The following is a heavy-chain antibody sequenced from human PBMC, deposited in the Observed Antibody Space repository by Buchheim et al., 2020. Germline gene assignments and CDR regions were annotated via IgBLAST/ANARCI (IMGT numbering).Heavy chain of an antibody. CDR1: GGSFSVYY. J-gene: IGHJ5*02. D-gene: IGHD1-26*01. CDR2: INHSGST. CDR3: ARQLGSSWFDP. Sequence: QVQLQQWGAGLLKPSETLSLTCAVYGGSFSVYYWSWIRQPPGKGLEWIGEINHSGSTNYNPSLKSRVTISVDTSKNPFSLMLSSVTAADTAVYYCARQLGSSWFDPWGQGTL. V-gene: IGHV4-34*01.